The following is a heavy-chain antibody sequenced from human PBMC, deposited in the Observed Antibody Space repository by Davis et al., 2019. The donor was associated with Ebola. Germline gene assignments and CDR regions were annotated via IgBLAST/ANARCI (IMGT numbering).Heavy chain of an antibody. Sequence: PSETLSLTCTVSGGSISSGGYYWSWIRQHPGKGLEWIGYIYYSGSTYYNPSLKSRVTISVDTPKNQFSLKLSSVTAADTAVYYWARGVDFWSGYYAYWGQGTLVTVSS. CDR2: IYYSGST. V-gene: IGHV4-31*03. D-gene: IGHD3-3*01. J-gene: IGHJ4*02. CDR3: ARGVDFWSGYYAY. CDR1: GGSISSGGYY.